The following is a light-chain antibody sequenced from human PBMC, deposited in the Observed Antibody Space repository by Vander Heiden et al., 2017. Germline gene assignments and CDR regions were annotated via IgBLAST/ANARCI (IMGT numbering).Light chain of an antibody. V-gene: IGLV1-40*01. Sequence: QSVLTQPPSVSGAPGQRFTISCTGSTSTIGAGYDVHWYQQLPGKAPKLLIYDNINRPSGVPDRFSGSKSGTSASLAITGLQAEDEADYYCQSYDSSLGGHVVFGGGTKLTVL. CDR3: QSYDSSLGGHVV. CDR2: DNI. CDR1: TSTIGAGYD. J-gene: IGLJ2*01.